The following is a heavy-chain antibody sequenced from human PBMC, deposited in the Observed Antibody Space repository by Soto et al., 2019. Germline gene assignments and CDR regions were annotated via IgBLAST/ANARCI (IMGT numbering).Heavy chain of an antibody. V-gene: IGHV1-8*01. Sequence: ASVKVSCKASGYTFTSYDINWVRQATGQGLEWMGWMNPNSGNTGYAQKFQGRVTMTRNTSISTAYMELSSLRSEDTAVYYCAREQEREGYYYYGMDVWGQGTTVTVSS. J-gene: IGHJ6*02. CDR3: AREQEREGYYYYGMDV. CDR1: GYTFTSYD. CDR2: MNPNSGNT. D-gene: IGHD6-13*01.